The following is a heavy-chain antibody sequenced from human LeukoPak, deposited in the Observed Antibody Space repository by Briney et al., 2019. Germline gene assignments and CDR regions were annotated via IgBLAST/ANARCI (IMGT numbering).Heavy chain of an antibody. J-gene: IGHJ4*02. CDR2: MNPNGGNT. CDR3: AKGGVGVTPEFDY. D-gene: IGHD1-26*01. V-gene: IGHV1-8*01. Sequence: GASVKVSCKASGYTFTSYDINWVRQATGQGLEWMGWMNPNGGNTGSAQKFQGRVSMTRNTSISTAYMELSSLRSEDTAVYYCAKGGVGVTPEFDYWGQGTLVTVSS. CDR1: GYTFTSYD.